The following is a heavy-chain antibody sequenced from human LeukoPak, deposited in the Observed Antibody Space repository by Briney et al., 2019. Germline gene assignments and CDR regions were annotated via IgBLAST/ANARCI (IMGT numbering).Heavy chain of an antibody. CDR1: GGSITSSSYY. J-gene: IGHJ4*02. V-gene: IGHV4-39*07. Sequence: PSETLSLTCTVPGGSITSSSYYWGWIRQPPGKGLEWIGSIYYSGSTYYNPSLKSRVTISVDTSKNQFSLNLTSVTAADTAVYYCARYRTYGGNSGFDCWGRGTLVTVSS. CDR3: ARYRTYGGNSGFDC. CDR2: IYYSGST. D-gene: IGHD4-23*01.